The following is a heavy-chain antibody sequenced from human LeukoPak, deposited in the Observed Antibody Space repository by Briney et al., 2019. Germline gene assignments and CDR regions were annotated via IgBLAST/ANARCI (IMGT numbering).Heavy chain of an antibody. Sequence: SETLSLTCAVSGYSISSGYYWGWIRQPPGKGLEWIGSIYHSGSTYYNPSLKSRVTISVDTSKNQFSLKLSSVTAADTAVYYCARHRAPYSGSYVDYWGRELWSPSPQ. CDR3: ARHRAPYSGSYVDY. V-gene: IGHV4-38-2*01. CDR1: GYSISSGYY. J-gene: IGHJ4*02. CDR2: IYHSGST. D-gene: IGHD1-26*01.